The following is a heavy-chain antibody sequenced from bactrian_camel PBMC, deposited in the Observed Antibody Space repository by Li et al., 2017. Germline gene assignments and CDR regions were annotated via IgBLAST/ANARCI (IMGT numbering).Heavy chain of an antibody. CDR1: GFVFSGLS. CDR2: INPNGAMT. Sequence: HVQLVESGGGSAQTGGSLRLSCVASGFVFSGLSMSWVRQAPGKGVEWLSSINPNGAMTYVADSVKGRFTIPQDNAKKTVWLQMDSLEVEDTAMYYCAADVAGTYRLKKIQGLGVMRPQDFNYWGQGTQVTVS. CDR3: AADVAGTYRLKKIQGLGVMRPQDFNY. V-gene: IGHV3S1*01. D-gene: IGHD3*01. J-gene: IGHJ6*01.